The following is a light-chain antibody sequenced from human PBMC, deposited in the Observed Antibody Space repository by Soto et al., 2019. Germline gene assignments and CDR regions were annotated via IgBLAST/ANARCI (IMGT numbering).Light chain of an antibody. J-gene: IGLJ3*02. CDR1: SSDLAIYNY. V-gene: IGLV2-14*01. Sequence: QSVLTQPASVSGSPGQSITISCTGTSSDLAIYNYVSWYQQHPGKAPKLMIYEVTNRPSGVSDRFSGSKSGNTASLTISGLQDEDEADYYCSSYTTRSTLVFGGGTKVTVL. CDR3: SSYTTRSTLV. CDR2: EVT.